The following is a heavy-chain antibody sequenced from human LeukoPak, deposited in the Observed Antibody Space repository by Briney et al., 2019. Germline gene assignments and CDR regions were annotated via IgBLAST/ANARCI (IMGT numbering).Heavy chain of an antibody. CDR3: ARVTVGGIVVVPAAMFWDYSYYYMDV. V-gene: IGHV3-74*01. CDR2: INSDGSST. Sequence: GGSLRLSCAASGFTFSSYWMHWVRQAPGKWLVLVSRINSDGSSTSYADSVKGRFTISRDNAKNPLYLQLNSLRAEDTAAYYCARVTVGGIVVVPAAMFWDYSYYYMDVWGKGTTVTVSS. D-gene: IGHD2-2*01. CDR1: GFTFSSYW. J-gene: IGHJ6*03.